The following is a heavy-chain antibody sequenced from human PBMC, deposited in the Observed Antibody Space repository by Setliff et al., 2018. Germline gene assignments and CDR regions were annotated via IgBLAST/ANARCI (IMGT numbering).Heavy chain of an antibody. Sequence: PVGSLRLSCATSGFIFSNYWMAWVRQAPGKGLEWVATIKHDGTYTYYVDSVKGRFAVSRDNTNNSMYLQMNSLGTDDTAVYYCARDGSIEVGPGTNQGLDVWGTGTTVTVSS. V-gene: IGHV3-7*03. D-gene: IGHD2-2*01. CDR3: ARDGSIEVGPGTNQGLDV. CDR1: GFIFSNYW. J-gene: IGHJ6*04. CDR2: IKHDGTYT.